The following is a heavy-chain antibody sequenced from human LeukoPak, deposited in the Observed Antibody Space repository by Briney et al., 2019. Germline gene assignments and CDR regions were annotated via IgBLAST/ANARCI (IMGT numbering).Heavy chain of an antibody. CDR2: INPNSGGT. V-gene: IGHV1-2*02. J-gene: IGHJ4*02. D-gene: IGHD2-2*01. CDR3: ARVLRQYQLLLGY. Sequence: GASVKVSCKASGYTFTGNYMHWVRQAPGQGLEWMGWINPNSGGTNYAQKFQGRVTMTRDTSISTAYMELSRLRSDDTAVYYCARVLRQYQLLLGYWGQGTLVTVSS. CDR1: GYTFTGNY.